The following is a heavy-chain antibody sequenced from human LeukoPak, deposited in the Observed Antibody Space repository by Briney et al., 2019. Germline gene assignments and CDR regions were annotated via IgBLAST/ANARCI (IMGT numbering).Heavy chain of an antibody. CDR1: GFTVSSNY. V-gene: IGHV3-66*01. Sequence: GGSLRLSCAASGFTVSSNYMSWVRQAPGKGLEWVSDIYSGGSTYYADSVKGRFTISRDHSKNTLYLQMNNLRAEDTAVYYCARFSISSGWYGIGAFDIWGQGTMVTVSS. D-gene: IGHD6-19*01. J-gene: IGHJ3*02. CDR2: IYSGGST. CDR3: ARFSISSGWYGIGAFDI.